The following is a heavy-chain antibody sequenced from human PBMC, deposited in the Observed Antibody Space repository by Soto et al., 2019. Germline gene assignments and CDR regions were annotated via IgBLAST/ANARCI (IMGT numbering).Heavy chain of an antibody. J-gene: IGHJ4*02. V-gene: IGHV1-69*01. CDR2: IIPILGTA. Sequence: QVQLVQSGAEVKKPGSSVKVSCKASGGTFSSYAISWVRDAPGQGFECVGGIIPILGTANYAQKFQGRVTITADESTSTAYMELSSLRSEDTAVYYCASRYCSGGSCYSAWGYWGQGTLVTVSS. CDR3: ASRYCSGGSCYSAWGY. D-gene: IGHD2-15*01. CDR1: GGTFSSYA.